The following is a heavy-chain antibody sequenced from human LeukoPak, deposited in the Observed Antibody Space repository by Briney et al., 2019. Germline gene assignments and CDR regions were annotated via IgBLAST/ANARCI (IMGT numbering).Heavy chain of an antibody. D-gene: IGHD6-13*01. V-gene: IGHV4-59*01. CDR1: GGSISSYY. Sequence: SETLSLTCNVSGGSISSYYWSWIRQPPGKGLEWIGYIYYSGSTNYNPSLKSRVTISVDTSKNQFSLKLSSVTAADTAVYYCARSDTSKYSSSWYYFDYWGQGTLVTVSS. CDR3: ARSDTSKYSSSWYYFDY. CDR2: IYYSGST. J-gene: IGHJ4*02.